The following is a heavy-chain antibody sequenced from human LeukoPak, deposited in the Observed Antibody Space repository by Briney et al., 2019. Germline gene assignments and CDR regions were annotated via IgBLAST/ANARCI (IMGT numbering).Heavy chain of an antibody. CDR2: INPNSGGT. V-gene: IGHV1-2*02. D-gene: IGHD2-2*01. J-gene: IGHJ3*02. CDR3: ARGSVVVVPAAFQTLRTDI. CDR1: GYTFTGYY. Sequence: GASVKVSCKASGYTFTGYYMHRVRQAPGQGLEWMGWINPNSGGTNYAQKFQGRDTMTRDTSISTAYMELSRLRSDDTAVYYCARGSVVVVPAAFQTLRTDIWGQGTMVTVSS.